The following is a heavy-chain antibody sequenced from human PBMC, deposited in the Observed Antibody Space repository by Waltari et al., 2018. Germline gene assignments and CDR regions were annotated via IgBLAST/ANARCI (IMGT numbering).Heavy chain of an antibody. CDR1: GFTFSSFW. D-gene: IGHD3-16*01. V-gene: IGHV3-7*01. Sequence: VQLVESGGGVVQPGRSLRLSCAASGFTFSSFWMSWVRQAPGKGLEWVANIKQDGSEKNYVDSVKGRFTISKDNAKNSLYLQMNSLRAEDTAVYYCVRGGYGFDIWGQGTMVTVSS. J-gene: IGHJ3*02. CDR2: IKQDGSEK. CDR3: VRGGYGFDI.